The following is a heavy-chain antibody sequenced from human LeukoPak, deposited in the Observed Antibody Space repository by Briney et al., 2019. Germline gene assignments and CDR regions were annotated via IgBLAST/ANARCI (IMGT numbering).Heavy chain of an antibody. D-gene: IGHD3-22*01. CDR2: ISAYNGNT. CDR1: GYTFTTYG. J-gene: IGHJ3*02. V-gene: IGHV1-18*01. Sequence: ASVKVSCKASGYTFTTYGISWVRQAPGQGLEWMGWISAYNGNTNYAQKLQGRVTMTTDTSTSTAYMELRSLRSDDTAVYYCARDRYYDSSGYSPDDAFDIWGQGTMVTVSS. CDR3: ARDRYYDSSGYSPDDAFDI.